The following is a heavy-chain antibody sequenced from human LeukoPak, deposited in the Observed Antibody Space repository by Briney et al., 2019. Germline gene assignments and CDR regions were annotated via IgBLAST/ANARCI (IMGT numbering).Heavy chain of an antibody. J-gene: IGHJ3*02. Sequence: PSQTLSLTCAVSGGSISSGGYSWSWIRQPPGKGLEWIGYIYHSGSTYYNPSLKSRVTISVDRSKNQFSLKLSSVTAADTAVYYCARGSRVSRVRGHLDAFDIWGQGIMVTVSS. D-gene: IGHD3-10*01. CDR2: IYHSGST. CDR3: ARGSRVSRVRGHLDAFDI. V-gene: IGHV4-30-2*01. CDR1: GGSISSGGYS.